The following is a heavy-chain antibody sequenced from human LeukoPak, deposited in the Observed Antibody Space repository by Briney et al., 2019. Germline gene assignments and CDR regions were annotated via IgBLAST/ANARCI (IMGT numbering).Heavy chain of an antibody. J-gene: IGHJ6*03. CDR3: VGGGGIVVVPAGYYMAV. CDR2: IIPIFGTA. V-gene: IGHV1-69*05. D-gene: IGHD2-2*01. Sequence: GASVKVSCKASGGTFSSYAISWVRQAPGQGREWMGGIIPIFGTANYAQKFQGRVTITTDDSTSTAYTEPSSLRSEDTGVYYCVGGGGIVVVPAGYYMAVWGKGTTVTVSS. CDR1: GGTFSSYA.